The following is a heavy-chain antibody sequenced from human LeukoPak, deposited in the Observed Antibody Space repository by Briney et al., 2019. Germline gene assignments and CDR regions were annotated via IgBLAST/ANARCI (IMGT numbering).Heavy chain of an antibody. J-gene: IGHJ4*02. CDR3: ARDSGTSYFDY. CDR2: IYHSGST. D-gene: IGHD3-10*01. Sequence: SETLSLTCTVSGYSISSGYYWGWIRQPPGKGLEWIGNIYHSGSTYYNPSLKSRVTISVDTSKNQFSLKLSSVTAADTAVYYCARDSGTSYFDYWGQGTLVTVSS. CDR1: GYSISSGYY. V-gene: IGHV4-38-2*02.